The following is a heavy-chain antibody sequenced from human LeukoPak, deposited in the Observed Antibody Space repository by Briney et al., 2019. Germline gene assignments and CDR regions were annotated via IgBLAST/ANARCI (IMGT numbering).Heavy chain of an antibody. CDR2: ISAYNGRT. CDR3: ARDNQYDSSGYYYGYYYYYYMDV. D-gene: IGHD3-22*01. CDR1: GYTFTSYG. V-gene: IGHV1-18*01. J-gene: IGHJ6*03. Sequence: ASVTVSCKASGYTFTSYGISWVGQAPGQGLEWMGWISAYNGRTNYAQKLQGRVTMTTDTSTSTAYMELRSLRSDDTAVYYCARDNQYDSSGYYYGYYYYYYMDVWGKGTTVTVSS.